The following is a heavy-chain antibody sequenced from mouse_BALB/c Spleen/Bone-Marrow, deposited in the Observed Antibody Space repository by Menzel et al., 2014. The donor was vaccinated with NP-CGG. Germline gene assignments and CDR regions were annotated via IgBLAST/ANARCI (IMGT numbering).Heavy chain of an antibody. CDR3: GRRDSGGPFVC. D-gene: IGHD3-3*01. J-gene: IGHJ3*01. Sequence: EVQRVESGGGLVQPKGSLKLSCAASGFTFNTYAMNWVRQAPGKGLEWVARIRSKSNNYATYYADSVKDRFTISRDDSESRLGGEMRRWKTEETGMCEWGRRDSGGPFVCWGQGTLVTGS. CDR1: GFTFNTYA. CDR2: IRSKSNNYAT. V-gene: IGHV10-1*01.